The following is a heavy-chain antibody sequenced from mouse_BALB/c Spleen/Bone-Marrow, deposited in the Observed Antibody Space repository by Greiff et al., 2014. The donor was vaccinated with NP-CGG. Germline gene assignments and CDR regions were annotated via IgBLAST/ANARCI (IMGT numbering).Heavy chain of an antibody. D-gene: IGHD1-1*01. CDR2: INSDGGST. Sequence: EVMLVESGGGLVQPGESLKLSCESNEYEFPSHDMSWVRETPEKRLELVAAINSDGGSTYYPDTMERRFIISRDNSKKTLYLQMSSLRSEDTAFYYCARHGDYYGSSLFAYWGQGTLVTVSA. J-gene: IGHJ3*01. CDR1: EYEFPSHD. V-gene: IGHV5-2*01. CDR3: ARHGDYYGSSLFAY.